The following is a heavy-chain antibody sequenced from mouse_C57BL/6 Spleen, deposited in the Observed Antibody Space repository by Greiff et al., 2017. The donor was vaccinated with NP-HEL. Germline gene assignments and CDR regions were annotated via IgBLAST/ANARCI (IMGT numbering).Heavy chain of an antibody. CDR2: IYPRYGST. CDR1: GYTFPSYD. J-gene: IGHJ1*03. CDR3: AKTGTEDFDV. Sequence: QVQLKESGPELVKPGASVKLSCKASGYTFPSYDINWVNQRPGKGLEWIGWIYPRYGSTTYNEKFTGKGRLTVDTYSRTANMELQSLTSADSAVYFCAKTGTEDFDVWGTGTTVTVSS. D-gene: IGHD4-1*01. V-gene: IGHV1-85*01.